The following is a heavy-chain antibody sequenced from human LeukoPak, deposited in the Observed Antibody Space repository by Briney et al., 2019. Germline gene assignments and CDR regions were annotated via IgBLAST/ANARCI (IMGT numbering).Heavy chain of an antibody. V-gene: IGHV1-18*03. CDR2: ICAYYGNT. J-gene: IGHJ5*02. Sequence: ASVNLSFTASGYTVSIYGICWVRLAPRPGLGWMGWICAYYGNTNYAQKLQGRVTMTTDTSKSTAYMELGSVRSEAMAVYYCARDDWFDPWGQGTLVTVSS. CDR3: ARDDWFDP. CDR1: GYTVSIYG.